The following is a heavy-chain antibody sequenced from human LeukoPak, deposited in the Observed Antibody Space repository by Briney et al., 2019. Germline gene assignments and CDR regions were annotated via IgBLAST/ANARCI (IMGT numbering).Heavy chain of an antibody. CDR2: ISSSSDTM. CDR1: GFTFSSYE. Sequence: SGGSLRFSCAASGFTFSSYEMNWVRQAPGKGLEWVSYISSSSDTMYYADSVKGRFTISRDNAKNSLYLQMNSLRDEDTAVYYCARAFDYWGQGTLVAVSS. J-gene: IGHJ4*02. V-gene: IGHV3-48*03. CDR3: ARAFDY.